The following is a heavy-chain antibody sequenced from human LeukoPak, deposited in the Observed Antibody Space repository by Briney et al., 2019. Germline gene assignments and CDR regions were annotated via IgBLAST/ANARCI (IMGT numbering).Heavy chain of an antibody. J-gene: IGHJ4*02. Sequence: PGGSLRLSCAASGFSFSTFSMARVRQAPGKGLEWISYISRSGITIYYADSVKGRFTISRDNAKNSLYLQMNSLRADDTATYYCVGVYISWGYGYIDYSGQGTLVTVSS. CDR2: ISRSGITI. CDR1: GFSFSTFS. D-gene: IGHD3-10*01. CDR3: VGVYISWGYGYIDY. V-gene: IGHV3-48*04.